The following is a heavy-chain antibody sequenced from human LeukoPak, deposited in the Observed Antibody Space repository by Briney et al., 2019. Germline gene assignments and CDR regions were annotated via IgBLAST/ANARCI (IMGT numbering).Heavy chain of an antibody. V-gene: IGHV1-8*01. CDR3: AGGWETAMPTDY. Sequence: GASVKVSCKASGYTFTSYDINWVRQATGQGLEWMGWMNPNSGNTGYAQKFQGRVTMTRNTSISTAYMELSSLRSEDTAVYYCAGGWETAMPTDYWGREPLATVSS. CDR1: GYTFTSYD. J-gene: IGHJ4*02. D-gene: IGHD5-18*01. CDR2: MNPNSGNT.